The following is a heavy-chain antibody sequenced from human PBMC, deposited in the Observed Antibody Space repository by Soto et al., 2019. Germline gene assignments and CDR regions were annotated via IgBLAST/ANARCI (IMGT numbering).Heavy chain of an antibody. V-gene: IGHV4-34*01. Sequence: QVQLQQWGAGLLKPSETLSLTCAVYGGSFSGYYWSWIRQPPGKGLEWIGEINHSGSTNYNPFLKSRVTISVDTSKHQFSLKLSSVTAADTAVYYCAREYGGNSGTFDYWGQGTLVTVSS. CDR2: INHSGST. CDR3: AREYGGNSGTFDY. CDR1: GGSFSGYY. D-gene: IGHD2-21*02. J-gene: IGHJ4*02.